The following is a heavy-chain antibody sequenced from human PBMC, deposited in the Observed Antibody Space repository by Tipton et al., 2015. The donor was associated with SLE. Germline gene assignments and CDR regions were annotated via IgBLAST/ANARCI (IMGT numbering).Heavy chain of an antibody. D-gene: IGHD3-3*01. V-gene: IGHV4-39*07. CDR3: ARDQPGGTIFGVAIDY. Sequence: TLSLTCTVSGGSISSSSYYWGWIRQPPGKGLEWIGSIYYSGSTYYNPSLKSRVTISVDTSKNQFSLKLSSVTAADTAVYYCARDQPGGTIFGVAIDYWGQGTLVTVSS. J-gene: IGHJ4*02. CDR1: GGSISSSSYY. CDR2: IYYSGST.